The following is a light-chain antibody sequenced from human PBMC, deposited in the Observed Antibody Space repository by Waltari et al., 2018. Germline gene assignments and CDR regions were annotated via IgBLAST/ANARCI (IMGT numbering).Light chain of an antibody. J-gene: IGKJ4*01. CDR1: QNIGNN. V-gene: IGKV3-11*01. CDR2: GAS. Sequence: EIVMTQSPVTLSVSPGERATLSCRASQNIGNNLAWYQQKFGQAPRPLIYGASNRATGVPARFSGSGSGTDFTLTISGLEPEDFAVYYCQQRSSLLPVTFGGGTKVEIK. CDR3: QQRSSLLPVT.